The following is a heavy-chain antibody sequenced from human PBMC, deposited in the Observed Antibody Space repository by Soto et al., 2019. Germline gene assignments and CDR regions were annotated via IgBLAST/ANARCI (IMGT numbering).Heavy chain of an antibody. CDR1: GGSMSTYY. CDR2: MFSSGST. J-gene: IGHJ5*01. V-gene: IGHV4-4*07. Sequence: SETLSLTCTVSGGSMSTYYWSWIRQPAGKGLQWIGRMFSSGSTNYDPSLKSRVSMSLDTSKNQFSLYLRSVTAADTAVYYCARGTTDSGKNWFDSWGQGTPVTVS. D-gene: IGHD1-1*01. CDR3: ARGTTDSGKNWFDS.